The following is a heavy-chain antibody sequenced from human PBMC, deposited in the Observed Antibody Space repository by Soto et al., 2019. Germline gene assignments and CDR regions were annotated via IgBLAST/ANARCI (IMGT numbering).Heavy chain of an antibody. CDR3: AKDVWTGNNWFDP. Sequence: GGSLRLSCAASGFTFSMFAMSWVRQAPGKGLEWVSGISGRGATTHYADSVKGRFTVSRDNSKDTLYLQMNSLRVEDTAVYYCAKDVWTGNNWFDPWGQGTLVTVSS. J-gene: IGHJ5*02. CDR2: ISGRGATT. D-gene: IGHD3-3*01. CDR1: GFTFSMFA. V-gene: IGHV3-23*01.